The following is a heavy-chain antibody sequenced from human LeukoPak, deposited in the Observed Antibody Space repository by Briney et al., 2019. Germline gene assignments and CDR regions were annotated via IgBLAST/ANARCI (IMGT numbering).Heavy chain of an antibody. CDR1: GGSVSSGSYY. Sequence: SETLSLTCTVSGGSVSSGSYYWSWIRQPPGKGLEWIGSIYRSGSTYYNPALKSRVTISVETSKNQFSLKLSSVTAADTAVYYCARGQSDLGVLMVYAIDYWGQGTLVTVSS. CDR2: IYRSGST. J-gene: IGHJ4*02. CDR3: ARGQSDLGVLMVYAIDY. D-gene: IGHD2-8*01. V-gene: IGHV4-39*01.